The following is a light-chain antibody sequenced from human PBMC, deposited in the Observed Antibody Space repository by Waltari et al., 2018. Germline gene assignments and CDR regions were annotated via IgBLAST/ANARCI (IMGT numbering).Light chain of an antibody. V-gene: IGKV3-11*01. CDR2: DAS. CDR3: QQRTNWPIT. Sequence: EIVLTQYPATLSLSPGERATLSCRASQSVSIYLAWYQQKPGQAPRLLIYDASNSATGIPARFRGSWSWTDFTLTISSLEPEDLAVYYCQQRTNWPITFGQGTRLEIK. J-gene: IGKJ5*01. CDR1: QSVSIY.